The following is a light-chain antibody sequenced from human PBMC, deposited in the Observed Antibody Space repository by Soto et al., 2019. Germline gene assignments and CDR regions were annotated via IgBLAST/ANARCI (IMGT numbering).Light chain of an antibody. CDR3: QQYGHSPRT. V-gene: IGKV1-39*01. J-gene: IGKJ1*01. CDR1: QSISSY. Sequence: DIQMTQSPSSLAASVGDRVTITCRASQSISSYLNWYQQKPGKAPKVLIYGASSLQSGVPSRFSGSGSGTDFTLTITRLEPEDFALYYCQQYGHSPRTFGQGTKVEIK. CDR2: GAS.